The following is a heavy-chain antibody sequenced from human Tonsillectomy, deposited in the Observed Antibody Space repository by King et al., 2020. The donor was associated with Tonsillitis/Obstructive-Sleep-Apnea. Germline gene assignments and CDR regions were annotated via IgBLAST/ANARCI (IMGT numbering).Heavy chain of an antibody. CDR1: GGSISSGGYY. CDR2: IYYSGST. J-gene: IGHJ5*02. Sequence: VQLQESGPGLVKPSQTLSLTCTVSGGSISSGGYYWSWIRQHPGKGLEWIGYIYYSGSTYYNPSLKSRVTISVDTSKNHFSLKLSSVTAADPAVYYCAGDKMATDGILDPWGQGTLVTVSS. V-gene: IGHV4-31*03. CDR3: AGDKMATDGILDP. D-gene: IGHD2-8*01.